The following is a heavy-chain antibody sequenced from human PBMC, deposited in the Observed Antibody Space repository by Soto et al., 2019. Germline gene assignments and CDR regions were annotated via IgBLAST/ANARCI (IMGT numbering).Heavy chain of an antibody. J-gene: IGHJ4*02. Sequence: GGSLRLSCAASGFTFSSYGMHWVRQAPGKGLEWVAVISYDGSNKYYADSVKGRFTISRDNSKNTLYLQMNSLRAEDTAVYYCAKQSIAVAGTQYYFDYWGQGTLVTVSS. D-gene: IGHD6-19*01. CDR2: ISYDGSNK. V-gene: IGHV3-30*18. CDR3: AKQSIAVAGTQYYFDY. CDR1: GFTFSSYG.